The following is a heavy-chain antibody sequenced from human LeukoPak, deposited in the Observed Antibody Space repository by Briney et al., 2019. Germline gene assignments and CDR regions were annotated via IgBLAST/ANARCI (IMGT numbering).Heavy chain of an antibody. Sequence: HPGGSLRLSCAASGFTFSEYYMSWIRQAPGKGLEWVANIKQDGSEKYYVDSVKGRFTISRDNAKNSLYLQMNSLRAEDTAVYYCARGWTGIAAAGGWFDPWGQGTLVTVSS. D-gene: IGHD6-13*01. CDR1: GFTFSEYY. J-gene: IGHJ5*02. CDR3: ARGWTGIAAAGGWFDP. CDR2: IKQDGSEK. V-gene: IGHV3-7*01.